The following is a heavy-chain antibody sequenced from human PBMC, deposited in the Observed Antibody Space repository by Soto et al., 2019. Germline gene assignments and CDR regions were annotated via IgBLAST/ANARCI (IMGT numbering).Heavy chain of an antibody. CDR3: AIGGFTFDT. J-gene: IGHJ4*02. D-gene: IGHD3-10*01. Sequence: QVQLVESGGGVVQPGRSLRLSCAASGVTFSNYGMHWVRQAPGKGLEWVAVTWSDGSNKYYADPVKGRFTISTDNAKNTLYLQMNLLRADDTAVYYCAIGGFTFDTWGQGTLVTVSS. V-gene: IGHV3-33*01. CDR1: GVTFSNYG. CDR2: TWSDGSNK.